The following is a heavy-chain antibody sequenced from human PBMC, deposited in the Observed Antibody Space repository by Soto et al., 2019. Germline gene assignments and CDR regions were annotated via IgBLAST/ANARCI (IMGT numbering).Heavy chain of an antibody. V-gene: IGHV4-31*03. Sequence: SETLTLTCTVSGGSISSGGYYWSWIRQHPGKGLEWIGYIYYSGSTYYNPSLKSRVTISVDTSKNQFSLKLSSVTAADTAVYYCARERFGELSNWFDPWGQGTLVTVSS. CDR3: ARERFGELSNWFDP. D-gene: IGHD3-10*01. CDR1: GGSISSGGYY. J-gene: IGHJ5*02. CDR2: IYYSGST.